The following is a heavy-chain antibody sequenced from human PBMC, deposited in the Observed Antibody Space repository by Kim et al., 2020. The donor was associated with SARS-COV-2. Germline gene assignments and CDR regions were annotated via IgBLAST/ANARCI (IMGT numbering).Heavy chain of an antibody. Sequence: GGSLRLSCAASGFTFSSYGMHWVRQAPGKGLEWVAVISYDGSNKYYADSVKGRFTISRDNSKNTLYLQMNSLRAEDTAVYYCAKDRGGYSYGQNFDYWGQGTLVTVSS. D-gene: IGHD5-18*01. J-gene: IGHJ4*02. CDR1: GFTFSSYG. V-gene: IGHV3-30*18. CDR2: ISYDGSNK. CDR3: AKDRGGYSYGQNFDY.